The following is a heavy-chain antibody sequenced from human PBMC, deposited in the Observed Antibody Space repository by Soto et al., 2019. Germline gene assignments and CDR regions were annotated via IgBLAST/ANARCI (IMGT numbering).Heavy chain of an antibody. V-gene: IGHV3-48*02. CDR2: ISSSSSTI. J-gene: IGHJ4*02. Sequence: PGGSLRLSCAASGFTFSTYSMNWVRQAPGKGLEWISYISSSSSTIHYADSLRGRFTISRDNAKKSLYMQMNSLRDDDTAVYYCTRDAPVSVWGQGTVVTVSS. CDR3: TRDAPVSV. D-gene: IGHD3-10*01. CDR1: GFTFSTYS.